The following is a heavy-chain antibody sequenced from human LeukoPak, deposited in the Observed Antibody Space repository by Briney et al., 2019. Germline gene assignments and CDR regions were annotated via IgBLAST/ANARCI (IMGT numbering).Heavy chain of an antibody. Sequence: GRSLRLSCTASGFTLGDYAMAWFRQARGKGLEWVGFIRSRPYGDTTEYAASVKGRFTISRDDSKSIAYLQMNSLKSEDTAVYYCTRDRRTGTTFAFDIRGQGTLVTVSS. CDR2: IRSRPYGDTT. CDR1: GFTLGDYA. V-gene: IGHV3-49*03. J-gene: IGHJ3*02. D-gene: IGHD1-1*01. CDR3: TRDRRTGTTFAFDI.